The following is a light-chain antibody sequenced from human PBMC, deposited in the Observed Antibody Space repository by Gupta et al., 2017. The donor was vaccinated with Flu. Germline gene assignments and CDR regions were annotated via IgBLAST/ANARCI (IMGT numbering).Light chain of an antibody. Sequence: DNNKRPSGIPDRCAGSKSGTSATLGITGHQTGDEAYYYCATWDSSLSAVFGGGTKLTVL. J-gene: IGLJ2*01. CDR3: ATWDSSLSAV. V-gene: IGLV1-51*01. CDR2: DNN.